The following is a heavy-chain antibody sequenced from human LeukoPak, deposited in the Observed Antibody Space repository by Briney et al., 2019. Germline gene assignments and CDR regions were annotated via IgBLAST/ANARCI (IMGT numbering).Heavy chain of an antibody. Sequence: ASVQVSFKSSGYTFTSYYMHWVRQAPGQGLEWMGIINPSGGSTSYEQKFQGRVTMTMDTSTSTVYMELCSLRSEGTAVYYCASTYYDFWSGYYKGYFDYWGQGTLVTVSS. V-gene: IGHV1-46*03. D-gene: IGHD3-3*01. J-gene: IGHJ4*02. CDR2: INPSGGST. CDR3: ASTYYDFWSGYYKGYFDY. CDR1: GYTFTSYY.